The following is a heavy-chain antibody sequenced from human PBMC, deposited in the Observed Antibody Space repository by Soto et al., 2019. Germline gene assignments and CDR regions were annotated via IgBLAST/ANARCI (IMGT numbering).Heavy chain of an antibody. V-gene: IGHV3-33*01. CDR3: ARDMGYSSGHGFDY. D-gene: IGHD6-19*01. CDR2: IWNDGSNK. Sequence: GGSLRLSCVASGFTFSTYGMQWVRQAPGKGLDWVALIWNDGSNKYYADSVKGRFTISRDNSKNTLYLQMDGLRAEDTAVYYCARDMGYSSGHGFDYWGQGTLVTVSS. J-gene: IGHJ4*02. CDR1: GFTFSTYG.